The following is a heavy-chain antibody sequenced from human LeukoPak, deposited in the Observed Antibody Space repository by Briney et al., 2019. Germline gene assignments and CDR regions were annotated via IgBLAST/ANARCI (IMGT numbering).Heavy chain of an antibody. CDR1: GGSISSYY. CDR2: IYYSGST. Sequence: SETLSLTCTVSGGSISSYYWSWIRQPPGKGLEWIGYIYYSGSTNYNPSLKSRVTISVDTSKNQFSLKLSSMTAADTAVYFCARDHHGSSYWGQGTLVAVSS. D-gene: IGHD6-13*01. V-gene: IGHV4-59*01. J-gene: IGHJ4*02. CDR3: ARDHHGSSY.